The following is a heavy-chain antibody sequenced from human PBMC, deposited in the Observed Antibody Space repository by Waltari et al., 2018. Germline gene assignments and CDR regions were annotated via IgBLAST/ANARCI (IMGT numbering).Heavy chain of an antibody. CDR3: AIFQWRRGKVAVPNGDY. D-gene: IGHD6-19*01. Sequence: QVQLQESGPGLVKPSGTLSLTCAVSGGSISSSNWWSWVRQPPGKGLEWIGEIYHSGSTNYNPSLKSRVTISVDKSKNQFSLKLSSVTAADTAVYYCAIFQWRRGKVAVPNGDYWGQGTLVTVSS. CDR2: IYHSGST. V-gene: IGHV4-4*02. J-gene: IGHJ4*02. CDR1: GGSISSSNW.